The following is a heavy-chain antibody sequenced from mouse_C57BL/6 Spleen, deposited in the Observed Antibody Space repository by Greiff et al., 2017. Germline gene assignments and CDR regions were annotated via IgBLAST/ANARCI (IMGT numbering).Heavy chain of an antibody. D-gene: IGHD1-1*01. CDR1: GYTFTDYE. Sequence: QVQLQQSGAELVRPGASVTLSCKASGYTFTDYEMHWVKQTPVHGLEWIGAIDPETGGTAYNQKFKGKAILTADKSSSTAYMELRSLTSEDSAVYYCTRHYGSSCFDYWGQGTTLTVSS. V-gene: IGHV1-15*01. CDR2: IDPETGGT. J-gene: IGHJ2*01. CDR3: TRHYGSSCFDY.